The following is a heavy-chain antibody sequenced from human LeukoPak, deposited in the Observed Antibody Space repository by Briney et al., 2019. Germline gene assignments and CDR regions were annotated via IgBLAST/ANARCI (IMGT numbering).Heavy chain of an antibody. CDR3: ARVGRDGYNTPLSPPTHFDY. CDR2: ISSSSSYM. V-gene: IGHV3-21*01. D-gene: IGHD5-24*01. CDR1: GFTFSSYS. J-gene: IGHJ4*02. Sequence: GGSLRLSCAASGFTFSSYSMNWVRQAPGKGLEWVSSISSSSSYMYYADSVKGRFTISRDNAKNSLYLQMNSLRAEDTAVYYCARVGRDGYNTPLSPPTHFDYWGQGTLVTVSS.